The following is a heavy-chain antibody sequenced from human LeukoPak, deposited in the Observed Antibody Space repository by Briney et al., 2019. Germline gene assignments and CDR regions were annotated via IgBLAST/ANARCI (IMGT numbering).Heavy chain of an antibody. D-gene: IGHD3-9*01. CDR3: AKVLAERYFDY. V-gene: IGHV3-74*01. Sequence: GGSLRLSCAASGFTFSSYWMHWVRQAPGKGLVWVSRINSDGSSTTYADSVKGRFTISRDNSKNTLYLQMNSLRAEDTAVYYCAKVLAERYFDYWGQGTLVTVSS. CDR2: INSDGSST. J-gene: IGHJ4*02. CDR1: GFTFSSYW.